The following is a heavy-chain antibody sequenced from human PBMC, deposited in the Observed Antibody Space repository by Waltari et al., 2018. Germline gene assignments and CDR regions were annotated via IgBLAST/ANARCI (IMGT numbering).Heavy chain of an antibody. J-gene: IGHJ4*02. CDR3: AIDLGGLYCSGTSCYTI. V-gene: IGHV4-59*11. CDR1: GGSISSHY. CDR2: IYYSGST. Sequence: QVQLQESGPGLVKPSETLSLTCPVSGGSISSHYWSWIRQPPGKGLEWIGYIYYSGSTNYNPPLKSRLTISLDTSKNQFSLELSSVTAADTAVYYCAIDLGGLYCSGTSCYTIWGQGTLVTVSS. D-gene: IGHD2-2*02.